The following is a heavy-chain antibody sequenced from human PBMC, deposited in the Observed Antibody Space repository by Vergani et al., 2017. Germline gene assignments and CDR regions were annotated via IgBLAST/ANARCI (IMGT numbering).Heavy chain of an antibody. CDR1: GGSITSSSYY. CDR2: IYHSGGA. D-gene: IGHD3-9*01. J-gene: IGHJ4*02. CDR3: ARTESFILRYFHWAL. Sequence: QLHLQESGPGLVKPSETLSLTCTVSGGSITSSSYYWGWMRQPPGKGLEWIGNIYHSGGAYYNPSLKGRVTISVDTSKNQFSLELTSVTAADTAIYFCARTESFILRYFHWALWGQGTLVTVSP. V-gene: IGHV4-39*01.